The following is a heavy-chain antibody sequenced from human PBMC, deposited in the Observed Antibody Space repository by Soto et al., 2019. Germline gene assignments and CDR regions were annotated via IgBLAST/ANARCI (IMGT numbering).Heavy chain of an antibody. D-gene: IGHD3-3*01. CDR3: ARNLRILLTRTDRFDY. Sequence: SETLSLTCAVSGYSISSGYYWGWIRQPPGKGLEWIGSVYHSGSTYYNPSLKSRVTISLDTSKNQFSLKLSSVTAADTAVYYCARNLRILLTRTDRFDYWGQGTLVTV. V-gene: IGHV4-38-2*01. CDR2: VYHSGST. J-gene: IGHJ4*02. CDR1: GYSISSGYY.